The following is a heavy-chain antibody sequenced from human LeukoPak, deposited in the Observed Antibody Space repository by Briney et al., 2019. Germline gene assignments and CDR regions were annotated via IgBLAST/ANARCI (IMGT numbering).Heavy chain of an antibody. CDR3: ASPGWIAAAGLGY. Sequence: GASVKVSCEASGYTFDSYGISWVRQAPGQGLEWMGWISCYTGNTNHAQKFQGRVTMTRDTSTSTVYMDLSSLRSEDTAVYYCASPGWIAAAGLGYWGQGTLVTVSS. CDR2: ISCYTGNT. CDR1: GYTFDSYG. V-gene: IGHV1-18*01. D-gene: IGHD6-13*01. J-gene: IGHJ1*01.